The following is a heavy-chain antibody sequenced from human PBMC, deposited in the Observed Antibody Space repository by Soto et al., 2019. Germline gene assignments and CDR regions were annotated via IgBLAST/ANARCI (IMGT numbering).Heavy chain of an antibody. D-gene: IGHD3-9*01. J-gene: IGHJ5*02. CDR1: GYTFTGYY. Sequence: GASVKVSCKASGYTFTGYYMHWVRQAPGQGLEWMGWINPNSGGTNYAQKFQGWVTMTRDTSISTAYMELSRLRSDDTAVYYCARAAYDILTGYLGSTWFDPWGQGTLVTVSS. V-gene: IGHV1-2*04. CDR3: ARAAYDILTGYLGSTWFDP. CDR2: INPNSGGT.